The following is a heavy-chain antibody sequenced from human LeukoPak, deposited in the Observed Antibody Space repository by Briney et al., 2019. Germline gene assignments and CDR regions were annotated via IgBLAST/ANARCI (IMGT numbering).Heavy chain of an antibody. CDR2: IAYDGRNK. CDR1: GFTFGHYA. D-gene: IGHD4-17*01. J-gene: IGHJ4*02. Sequence: GGSLRLSCAASGFTFGHYAMHWVRQAPGKGLEWVAVIAYDGRNKFYADSVKGRLTISRDNSKNTLYLQMNSLRAEDRAVYYCVRENYGEYYFDYWGQGTLVTVSS. CDR3: VRENYGEYYFDY. V-gene: IGHV3-30*01.